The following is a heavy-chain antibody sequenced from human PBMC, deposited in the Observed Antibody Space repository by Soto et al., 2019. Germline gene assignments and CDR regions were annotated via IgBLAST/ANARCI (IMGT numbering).Heavy chain of an antibody. Sequence: SETLSLTCTVSGGSISSYYWIWIRQPPGKGLEWIGYIYYSGSTNYNPSLKSRVTISVDTSKNQFSLKLSSVTAADTAVYYCARDRRYYNDSSGRRSKGDNWFDPWGQRTLVTVS. J-gene: IGHJ5*02. D-gene: IGHD3-22*01. CDR2: IYYSGST. CDR1: GGSISSYY. V-gene: IGHV4-59*01. CDR3: ARDRRYYNDSSGRRSKGDNWFDP.